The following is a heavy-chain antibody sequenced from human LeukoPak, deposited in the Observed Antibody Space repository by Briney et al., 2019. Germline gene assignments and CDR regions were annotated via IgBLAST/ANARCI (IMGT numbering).Heavy chain of an antibody. D-gene: IGHD3-22*01. J-gene: IGHJ4*02. CDR3: AKGSRITMIVVVTLVPFFFDY. CDR2: ISGSGGST. Sequence: GGSLRLSCAASGVTLSSYAMSWVRQAPGKGLEWVSAISGSGGSTYYADSVKGRFTISRDNSKNTLYLQMNSLRAEDTAVYYCAKGSRITMIVVVTLVPFFFDYWGQGALVTVSS. V-gene: IGHV3-23*01. CDR1: GVTLSSYA.